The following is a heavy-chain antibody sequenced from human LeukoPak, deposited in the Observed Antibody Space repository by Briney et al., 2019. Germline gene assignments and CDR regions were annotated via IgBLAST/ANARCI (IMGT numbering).Heavy chain of an antibody. J-gene: IGHJ4*02. CDR2: ISGSGGST. Sequence: GGSLRLSCAASGFTFSSYAMSWVRQAPGKGLEWVSAISGSGGSTYYADSVKGRFTISRDNSKNTLYLQMNSLRAEDTAVYYCAKDGTSIGQQLGDYWGQGTLVTVSS. CDR1: GFTFSSYA. CDR3: AKDGTSIGQQLGDY. D-gene: IGHD6-13*01. V-gene: IGHV3-23*01.